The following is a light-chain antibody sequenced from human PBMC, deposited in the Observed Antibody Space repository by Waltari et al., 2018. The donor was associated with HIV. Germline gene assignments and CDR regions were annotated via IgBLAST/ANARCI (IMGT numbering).Light chain of an antibody. V-gene: IGLV1-40*01. CDR1: SSNIGAPYD. CDR2: ADK. J-gene: IGLJ3*02. CDR3: QSYDSGLSGLV. Sequence: QSVLTQPPSVSGAPGQSITISCSGGSSNIGAPYDVHWYQQLPGRAPRLLIYADKGRPPGVSDRFSGSRSVTSASLAIAGLQSEDEGDYYCQSYDSGLSGLVFGGGTRLTVL.